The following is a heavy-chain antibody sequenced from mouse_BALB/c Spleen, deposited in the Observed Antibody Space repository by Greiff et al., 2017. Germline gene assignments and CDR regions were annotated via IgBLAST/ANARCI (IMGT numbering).Heavy chain of an antibody. Sequence: VQLQQSGAELAKPGASVKMSCKASGYTFTSYWMHWVKQRPGQGLEWIGYINPSTGYTEYNQKFKDKATLTADKSSSTAYMQLSSLTSEDSAVYYCARADYDYDGLFAYWGQGTLVTVSA. J-gene: IGHJ3*01. CDR3: ARADYDYDGLFAY. CDR2: INPSTGYT. D-gene: IGHD2-4*01. CDR1: GYTFTSYW. V-gene: IGHV1-7*01.